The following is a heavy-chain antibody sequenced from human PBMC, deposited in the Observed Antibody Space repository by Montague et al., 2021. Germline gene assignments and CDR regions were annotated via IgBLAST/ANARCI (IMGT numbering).Heavy chain of an antibody. CDR2: MYKSGST. V-gene: IGHV4-30-2*01. D-gene: IGHD3-9*01. J-gene: IGHJ5*02. CDR1: GGSISSGGYS. CDR3: ARGTSYYVIFCGLYRVGWFDP. Sequence: TLSLTCAVSGGSISSGGYSWSWIRQPPGKGLEWIGYMYKSGSTNYTLSLKSRVTISVDRSKNQVSVKLPSVTAADTAVYYCARGTSYYVIFCGLYRVGWFDPWGQGTLVTVSS.